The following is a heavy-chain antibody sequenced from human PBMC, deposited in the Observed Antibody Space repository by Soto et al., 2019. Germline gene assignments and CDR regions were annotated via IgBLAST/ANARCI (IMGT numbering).Heavy chain of an antibody. J-gene: IGHJ3*02. CDR2: IIPILGTV. CDR1: GGTFSSDA. V-gene: IGHV1-69*10. D-gene: IGHD1-1*01. CDR3: ARDGTGRGYNWAEESFDI. Sequence: GASVKVSCKPSGGTFSSDAISWVRQAAGQGLEWMGGIIPILGTVKDAQNFQGRVTITADKSTSIVYMELTGLRSEDTALYYCARDGTGRGYNWAEESFDIWGQGTMVTVSS.